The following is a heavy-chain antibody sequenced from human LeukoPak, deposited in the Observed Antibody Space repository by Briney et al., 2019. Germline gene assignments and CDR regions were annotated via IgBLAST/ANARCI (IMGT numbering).Heavy chain of an antibody. J-gene: IGHJ2*01. CDR2: ISPYNGNT. CDR1: GYTFTTYG. Sequence: ASVKVSCKASGYTFTTYGFSWVRQAPGQGLEWMGWISPYNGNTNSAQRFQGRVTMTTDTSTSAAYMELTSLRSDDTAVYYCARDNTWYFDLWGRGTLVTVSS. CDR3: ARDNTWYFDL. V-gene: IGHV1-18*01. D-gene: IGHD2/OR15-2a*01.